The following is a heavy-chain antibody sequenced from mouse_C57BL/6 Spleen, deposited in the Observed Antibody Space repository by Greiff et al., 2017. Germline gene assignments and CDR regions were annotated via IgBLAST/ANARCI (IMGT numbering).Heavy chain of an antibody. CDR1: GFNIKDYY. J-gene: IGHJ2*01. CDR2: IDPEDGET. D-gene: IGHD2-5*01. V-gene: IGHV14-2*01. CDR3: ARDPAYHSNYERVRYFDY. Sequence: EVKLQESGAELVKPGASVKLSCTASGFNIKDYYMHWVKQRTEQGLEWIGRIDPEDGETKYAPKFQGKATITADTASNTAYLQLSSLTSEDTAVYYCARDPAYHSNYERVRYFDYWGQGTTLTVSS.